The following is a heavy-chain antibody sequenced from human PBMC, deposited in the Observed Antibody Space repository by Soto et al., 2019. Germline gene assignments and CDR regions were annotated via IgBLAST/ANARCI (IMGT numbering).Heavy chain of an antibody. V-gene: IGHV1-2*02. CDR3: ARDYGEQLASYYYYGMDV. Sequence: AAVKVSCKASGYTFTGYTMHLVRLDPGQGLEWMGWINPNSGGTNYAQTSQGRVPMTRDTSISTAYMELSRLRSDDTAVYYCARDYGEQLASYYYYGMDVWGQGTTVTVSS. J-gene: IGHJ6*02. CDR1: GYTFTGYT. D-gene: IGHD6-6*01. CDR2: INPNSGGT.